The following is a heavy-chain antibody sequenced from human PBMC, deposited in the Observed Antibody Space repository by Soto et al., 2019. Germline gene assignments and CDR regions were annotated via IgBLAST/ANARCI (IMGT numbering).Heavy chain of an antibody. J-gene: IGHJ5*02. CDR2: INPHGGST. Sequence: AAVKVSCKAPRDTFTSYYINWVRQAPGQGLEWMGVINPHGGSTAYAQKFKGRVTLTRDTSASTVYMEVSSPTSEDTAMYYCARSSGGNFGIIIEGTNWFAPWGQGTLVTVSS. D-gene: IGHD1-26*01. V-gene: IGHV1-46*01. CDR3: ARSSGGNFGIIIEGTNWFAP. CDR1: RDTFTSYY.